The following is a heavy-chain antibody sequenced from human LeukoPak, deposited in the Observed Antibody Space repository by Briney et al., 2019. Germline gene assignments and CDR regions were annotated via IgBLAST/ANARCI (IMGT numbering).Heavy chain of an antibody. CDR2: IYYSGST. Sequence: MPSETLSLTCTVSGGSISSSSYYWGWIRQPPGKGLEWIGSIYYSGSTYYNPSLKSRVTISVDTSKNQFSLKLSSVTAADTAVYYCARDRRGWFDPWGQGTLVTVSS. V-gene: IGHV4-39*07. CDR1: GGSISSSSYY. J-gene: IGHJ5*02. D-gene: IGHD3-10*01. CDR3: ARDRRGWFDP.